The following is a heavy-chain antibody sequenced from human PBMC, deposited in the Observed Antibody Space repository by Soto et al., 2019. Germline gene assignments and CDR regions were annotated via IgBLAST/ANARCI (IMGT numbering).Heavy chain of an antibody. V-gene: IGHV1-69*06. D-gene: IGHD3-10*01. CDR2: TIPVFNTA. Sequence: QVQLEQSGAEVKKPGSSVKVSCKASGGTLSDHGVAWLRQAPGQGLEWMGGTIPVFNTAKYAQKFQGRVTVTAEKFTNLAYMELSRLRSEDMAFYFCARGVYGSGNYYTGPSAFDMWGQGTMVIVSS. J-gene: IGHJ3*02. CDR3: ARGVYGSGNYYTGPSAFDM. CDR1: GGTLSDHG.